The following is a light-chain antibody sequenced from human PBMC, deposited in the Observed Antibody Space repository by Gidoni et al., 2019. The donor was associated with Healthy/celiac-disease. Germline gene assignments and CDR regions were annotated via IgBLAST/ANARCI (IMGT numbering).Light chain of an antibody. Sequence: DIVMTQSPDSLAVSLGERATINCKPSQSVLYSSNNKNYLAWYQQKPGQPPKLLIYWASTRESGVPDRFSGSGSGTDFTLTISSLQAEDVAVYYCQQYYSTYTFGQXTKLEIK. CDR2: WAS. CDR1: QSVLYSSNNKNY. CDR3: QQYYSTYT. J-gene: IGKJ2*01. V-gene: IGKV4-1*01.